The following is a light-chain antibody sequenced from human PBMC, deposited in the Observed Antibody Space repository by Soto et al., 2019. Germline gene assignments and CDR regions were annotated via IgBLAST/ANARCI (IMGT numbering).Light chain of an antibody. V-gene: IGKV2-28*01. CDR1: QSLQHVKGNKY. CDR2: LGS. CDR3: TLSPATLGH. Sequence: CRSSQSLQHVKGNKYLDWYVQKAGQSPQLLIYLGSNRAPGVPDRFSCIGSGTAFKVIVTRSEAAGVAVYYCTLSPATLGHIGEGTRLEIK. J-gene: IGKJ5*01.